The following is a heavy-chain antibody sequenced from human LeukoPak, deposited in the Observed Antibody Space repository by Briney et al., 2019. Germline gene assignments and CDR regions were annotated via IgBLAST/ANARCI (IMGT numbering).Heavy chain of an antibody. CDR1: GGSVSSGSYS. J-gene: IGHJ4*02. V-gene: IGHV4-61*01. CDR2: IYYSGST. D-gene: IGHD6-19*01. CDR3: ARGPYSSGWYFDY. Sequence: PPETLSLTCTVSGGSVSSGSYSWSWIRQPPGKGLEWIGYIYYSGSTNYNPSLKSRVTISVDTSKNQFSLKLSSVTAADTAVYYCARGPYSSGWYFDYWGQGTLVTVSP.